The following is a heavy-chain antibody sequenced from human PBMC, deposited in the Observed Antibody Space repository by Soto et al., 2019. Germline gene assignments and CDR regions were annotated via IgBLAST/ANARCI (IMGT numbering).Heavy chain of an antibody. Sequence: GGSLRLSCAASGFTFSSYAMHWVRQAPGKGLEWVAVISYDGSNKYYADSVKGRFTISRDNSKNTLYLQMNSLRAEDTAVYYCARDQLDYWGQGTLVTVSS. CDR2: ISYDGSNK. CDR3: ARDQLDY. CDR1: GFTFSSYA. V-gene: IGHV3-30-3*01. D-gene: IGHD2-2*01. J-gene: IGHJ4*02.